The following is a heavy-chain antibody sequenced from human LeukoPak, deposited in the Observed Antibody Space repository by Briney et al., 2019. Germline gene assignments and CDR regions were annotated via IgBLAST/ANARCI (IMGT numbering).Heavy chain of an antibody. CDR2: IHHSGST. CDR1: GYSISRGYH. CDR3: ARDRRDILTGHYYFDY. J-gene: IGHJ4*02. Sequence: PSETLSLTCTVSGYSISRGYHWGWIRQPPGKGLEWIGSIHHSGSTYYNPSLKSRVTTSVDTSKNQFSLRLSFVIAADTAVYYCARDRRDILTGHYYFDYWGQGTLVTVSS. V-gene: IGHV4-38-2*02. D-gene: IGHD3-9*01.